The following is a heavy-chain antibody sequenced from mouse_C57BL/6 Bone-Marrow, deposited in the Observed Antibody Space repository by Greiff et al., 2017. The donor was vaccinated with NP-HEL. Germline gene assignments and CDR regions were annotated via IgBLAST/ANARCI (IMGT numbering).Heavy chain of an antibody. D-gene: IGHD2-10*02. CDR1: GFTFSDYG. V-gene: IGHV5-17*01. J-gene: IGHJ2*01. CDR2: ISSGSSTI. CDR3: AGMRMEYGKCLFDY. Sequence: EVKLVESGGGLVKPGGSLKLSCAASGFTFSDYGMHWVRQAPEKGLEWVAYISSGSSTIYYADTVKGRFTFSRDNAYNTLFLQMTSPKSEDTAMYYCAGMRMEYGKCLFDYWGQGTTLTVSS.